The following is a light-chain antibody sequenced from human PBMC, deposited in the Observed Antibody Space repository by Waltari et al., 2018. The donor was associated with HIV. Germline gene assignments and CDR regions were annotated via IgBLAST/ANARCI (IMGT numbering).Light chain of an antibody. CDR1: RLDNKY. Sequence: SYELTQPPSVSVSPGQTASITCSGDRLDNKYVSWYQQKPGHSPVLVIYQDKKRPSGIPERCSGSNSGKTASLTISGTQAMDEADYYCQAWSSNTAVVFGGGTTLTVL. J-gene: IGLJ2*01. CDR2: QDK. CDR3: QAWSSNTAVV. V-gene: IGLV3-1*01.